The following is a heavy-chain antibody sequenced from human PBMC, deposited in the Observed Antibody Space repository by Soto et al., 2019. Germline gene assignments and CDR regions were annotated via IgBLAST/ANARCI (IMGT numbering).Heavy chain of an antibody. J-gene: IGHJ3*02. CDR1: GYTFTTYT. V-gene: IGHV1-3*01. Sequence: QVQLVQSGAEVKKPGASVKVSCRASGYTFTTYTLLWVRQAPGQRLEWVAWINPGNGDTKYSQNFQGPVTATRDPSASAAYMELISLRSEDTATYYRARKRTGFQIGWAWAPDIWGQGTRVTVSS. CDR3: ARKRTGFQIGWAWAPDI. CDR2: INPGNGDT. D-gene: IGHD1-26*01.